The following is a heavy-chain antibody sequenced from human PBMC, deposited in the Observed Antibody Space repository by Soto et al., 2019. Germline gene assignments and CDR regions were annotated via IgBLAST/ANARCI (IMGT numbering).Heavy chain of an antibody. CDR1: GGSISDFY. Sequence: PSETLSLTCTVSGGSISDFYWTWIRQSPGKGLEWIGYIYYTGRTDYNPSLASRLTISVDPSKTQLSLNLRSVSPADTAVYYCARLGGLAARTLDYWGPGTLVTGSS. CDR3: ARLGGLAARTLDY. CDR2: IYYTGRT. V-gene: IGHV4-59*01. J-gene: IGHJ4*02. D-gene: IGHD6-6*01.